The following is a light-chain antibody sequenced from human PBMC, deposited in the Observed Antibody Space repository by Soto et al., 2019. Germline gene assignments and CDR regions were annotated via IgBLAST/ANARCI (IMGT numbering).Light chain of an antibody. CDR1: TSNIGAPYD. Sequence: QSVLTQPPSVSGAPGQRVSISCTGSTSNIGAPYDVHWYQHLPGTAPKLLIYGDNNRPSGVPDRFSGSKSGNTASLTVSGLQAEDEADYYCTSHAGTINFPYIFGTGTKVTVL. J-gene: IGLJ1*01. CDR2: GDN. CDR3: TSHAGTINFPYI. V-gene: IGLV1-40*01.